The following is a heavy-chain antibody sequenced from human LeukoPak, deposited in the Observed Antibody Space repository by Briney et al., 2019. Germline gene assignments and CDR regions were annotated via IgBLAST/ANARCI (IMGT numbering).Heavy chain of an antibody. CDR2: ITNSGDFV. CDR3: ARAGPAAIRIFDY. Sequence: GGSLRLSCAASGFRFSGHYMSWIRQAPGKGLEWISYITNSGDFVNYADSVKGRFTISRDNAKNSLYLQMNSLRAEDTAVYYCARAGPAAIRIFDYWGQGTLVTVSS. J-gene: IGHJ4*02. D-gene: IGHD2-2*01. CDR1: GFRFSGHY. V-gene: IGHV3-11*06.